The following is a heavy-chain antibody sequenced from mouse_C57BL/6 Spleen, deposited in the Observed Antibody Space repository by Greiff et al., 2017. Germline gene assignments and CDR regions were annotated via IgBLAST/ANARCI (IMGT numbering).Heavy chain of an antibody. Sequence: QVQLQQSGAELVKPGASVKISCKASGYAFSSYWMNWVKQRPGKGLEWIGQIYPGDGDTNYNGKFKGKATLTADKSSSTAYMQLSSLTSEDSAVYFCARRSPPYYFDYWGQGTTLTVSS. CDR3: ARRSPPYYFDY. J-gene: IGHJ2*01. V-gene: IGHV1-80*01. CDR2: IYPGDGDT. CDR1: GYAFSSYW.